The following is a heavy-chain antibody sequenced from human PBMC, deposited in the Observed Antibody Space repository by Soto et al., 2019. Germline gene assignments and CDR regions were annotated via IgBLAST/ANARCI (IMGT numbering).Heavy chain of an antibody. CDR2: IGDSEGETT. V-gene: IGHV3-23*01. D-gene: IGHD2-15*01. J-gene: IGHJ5*01. CDR1: GFTFSTYA. Sequence: EVQLLESGGGLVQPGGSLRLSCAASGFTFSTYARTWVRQAPGKGPEWVSRIGDSEGETTHYADSVKGRFTISRDNAKTTLYLQMNSLTVEDTAIYYCAKGYCGGGRCYDLDNWFDSWGQGTRVTVSS. CDR3: AKGYCGGGRCYDLDNWFDS.